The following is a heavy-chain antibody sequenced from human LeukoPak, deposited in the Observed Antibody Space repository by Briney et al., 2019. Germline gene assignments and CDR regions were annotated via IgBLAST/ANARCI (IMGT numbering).Heavy chain of an antibody. Sequence: ASVKVSCKASGYTFTSYDINWVRQATGQGLEWMGWMNPNSGNTGYAQKFQGRVTMTRNTSISTAYMELSSLISEDTAVYYCARDDFLTGGYYYYGMDVWGQGTTVTVSS. V-gene: IGHV1-8*02. CDR1: GYTFTSYD. D-gene: IGHD3-9*01. CDR2: MNPNSGNT. J-gene: IGHJ6*02. CDR3: ARDDFLTGGYYYYGMDV.